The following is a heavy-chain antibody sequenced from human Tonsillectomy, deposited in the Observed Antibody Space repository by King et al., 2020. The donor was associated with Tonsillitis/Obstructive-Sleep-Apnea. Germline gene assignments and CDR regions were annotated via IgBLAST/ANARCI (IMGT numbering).Heavy chain of an antibody. J-gene: IGHJ6*03. CDR1: GFTFSDYY. CDR3: ARKAYDFWSGYYYYYYYMDV. CDR2: ISSSSSYT. Sequence: VQLVESGGGLVKPGGSLRLSCAASGFTFSDYYMSWIRQAPGKGLEWVSYISSSSSYTNNAESLSGRFTISRDNVKNSLYMQMNSLRAEDTAVYYCARKAYDFWSGYYYYYYYMDVWGKGTTVTVSS. D-gene: IGHD3-3*01. V-gene: IGHV3-11*05.